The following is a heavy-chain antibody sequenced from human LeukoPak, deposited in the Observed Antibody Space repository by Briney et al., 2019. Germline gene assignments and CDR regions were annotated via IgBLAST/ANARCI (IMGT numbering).Heavy chain of an antibody. CDR3: ARHPNLDY. CDR2: INPNSGST. V-gene: IGHV1-2*02. CDR1: GYTFTDYY. J-gene: IGHJ4*02. Sequence: GASVTVSCKASGYTFTDYYMHWVRQAAGQGLEWMGWINPNSGSTSYAKKFQDRVTLTRDTSISTAYMELSRLRSDDTAVYYCARHPNLDYWGQGTLVIVSS.